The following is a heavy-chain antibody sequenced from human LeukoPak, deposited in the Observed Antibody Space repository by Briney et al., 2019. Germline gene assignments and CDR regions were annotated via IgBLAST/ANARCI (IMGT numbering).Heavy chain of an antibody. Sequence: ASVKVSCKASGGTFSSYAISWVRQAPGQGLEWMGGIIPIFGTANYAQKFQGRVTITADESTSTAYMELSSLRSEDTAVYYCATLGYSSSTSCPSGDYWGQGTLVTVSS. V-gene: IGHV1-69*13. CDR1: GGTFSSYA. D-gene: IGHD2-2*01. CDR3: ATLGYSSSTSCPSGDY. CDR2: IIPIFGTA. J-gene: IGHJ4*02.